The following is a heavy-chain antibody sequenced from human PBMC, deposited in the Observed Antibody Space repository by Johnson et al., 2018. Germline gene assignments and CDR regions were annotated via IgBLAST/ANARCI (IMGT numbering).Heavy chain of an antibody. CDR2: IRSENYGGTT. CDR1: GFTFGINP. Sequence: VQLVQSGGGLVQPGRSLRLSCTPSGFTFGINPMNWFRQAPGKGLEWVGLIRSENYGGTTDYAASVRDRFLISRDDSKGIIYLQMNDLKTEDKAVYYCTRINRSPSAVYHYYSDVWGKGTTVTVSS. D-gene: IGHD1-26*01. V-gene: IGHV3-49*03. CDR3: TRINRSPSAVYHYYSDV. J-gene: IGHJ6*03.